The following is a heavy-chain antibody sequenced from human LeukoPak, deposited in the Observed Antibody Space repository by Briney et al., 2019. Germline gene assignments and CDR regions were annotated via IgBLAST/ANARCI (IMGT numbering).Heavy chain of an antibody. Sequence: ASVKVSCKASGYSFTTYGISWVRQAPEQGLERMGWISVYNGHTNYAQKLQGRVTMTTDASTSTAYMELRSLTSDDTAVYYCARNGSGSYGYWGQGTLVIVSS. J-gene: IGHJ4*02. V-gene: IGHV1-18*01. CDR2: ISVYNGHT. CDR1: GYSFTTYG. D-gene: IGHD3-10*01. CDR3: ARNGSGSYGY.